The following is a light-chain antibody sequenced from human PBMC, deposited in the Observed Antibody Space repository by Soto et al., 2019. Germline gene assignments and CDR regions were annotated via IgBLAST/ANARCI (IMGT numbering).Light chain of an antibody. CDR1: QSISSW. J-gene: IGKJ1*01. V-gene: IGKV1-5*01. CDR3: HRYNTLPPWT. Sequence: QRSQSPSTLSASLGDRVTITCRASQSISSWLAWYQQKPGKAPKVLIYDASSLQSGVPSRFSGSGTGTEFNLTISSLQVEDVEVWDYHRYNTLPPWTFGQGTKVDIK. CDR2: DAS.